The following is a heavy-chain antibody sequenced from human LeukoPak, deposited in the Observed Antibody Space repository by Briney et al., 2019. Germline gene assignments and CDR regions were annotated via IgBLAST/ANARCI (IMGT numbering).Heavy chain of an antibody. Sequence: SETLSPICTVSGGSITSYYCSWIRQPPGRGLEWIGYIYYSGSTNYNPSLKSRVTISVDTSKNQFSLKLSSETAADTAVYYCARELVLAFDICGQRTMLTVSS. D-gene: IGHD6-6*01. CDR2: IYYSGST. J-gene: IGHJ3*02. CDR3: ARELVLAFDI. CDR1: GGSITSYY. V-gene: IGHV4-59*01.